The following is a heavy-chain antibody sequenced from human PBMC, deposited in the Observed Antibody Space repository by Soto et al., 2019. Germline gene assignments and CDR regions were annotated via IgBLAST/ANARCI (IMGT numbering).Heavy chain of an antibody. V-gene: IGHV4-61*01. CDR3: ARDRVLESMDV. D-gene: IGHD1-1*01. CDR2: IYYSGST. CDR1: GGSISSSSYY. J-gene: IGHJ6*03. Sequence: SETLSLTCTVSGGSISSSSYYWSWIRQPPGKGLEWIGYIYYSGSTNYNPSLKSRVTISVDTSKNQFSLKLSSVTAADTAVYYCARDRVLESMDVWGKGTTVTVSS.